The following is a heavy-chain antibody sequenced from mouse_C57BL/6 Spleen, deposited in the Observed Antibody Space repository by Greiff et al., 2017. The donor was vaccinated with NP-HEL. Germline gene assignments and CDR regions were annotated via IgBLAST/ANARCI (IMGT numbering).Heavy chain of an antibody. CDR3: TSLTWDGAD. D-gene: IGHD4-1*01. V-gene: IGHV1-15*01. CDR2: IDPETGGT. CDR1: GYTFPDYE. J-gene: IGHJ3*01. Sequence: QVQLQQSGAELVRPGASVTLSCKASGYTFPDYEMHWVKQTPVHGLEWIGAIDPETGGTAYNQKFKDKALLTADKSSSPAYMELRSPTSEYSADYYCTSLTWDGADWGQGTLVTVSA.